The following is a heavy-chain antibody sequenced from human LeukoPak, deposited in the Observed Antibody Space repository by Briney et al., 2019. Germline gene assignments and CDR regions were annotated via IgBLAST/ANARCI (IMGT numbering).Heavy chain of an antibody. CDR1: GYTFTSYG. D-gene: IGHD2-2*01. Sequence: ASVKVSCKASGYTFTSYGISWVRQAPGQGLEWMGWISAYNGNTNYAQKLQGRVTMTTDTSTSTAYMELRSLRSDDTAVYYCARNGWRKEYQLLSDDYWGQGTLGTVSA. CDR3: ARNGWRKEYQLLSDDY. CDR2: ISAYNGNT. V-gene: IGHV1-18*04. J-gene: IGHJ4*02.